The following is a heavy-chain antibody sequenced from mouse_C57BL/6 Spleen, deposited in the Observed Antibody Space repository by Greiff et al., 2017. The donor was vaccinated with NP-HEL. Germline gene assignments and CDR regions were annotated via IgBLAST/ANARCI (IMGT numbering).Heavy chain of an antibody. J-gene: IGHJ3*01. CDR2: IDPSDSYT. D-gene: IGHD2-12*01. Sequence: QVQLQQPGAELVKPGASVKLSCKASGYTFTSYWMQWVKQRPGQGLEWIGEIDPSDSYTNYNQKFKGKATLTVDTSSSTAYMQLSSLTSEDSAVYYCARKGVYTPTYWGQGTLVTVSA. V-gene: IGHV1-50*01. CDR1: GYTFTSYW. CDR3: ARKGVYTPTY.